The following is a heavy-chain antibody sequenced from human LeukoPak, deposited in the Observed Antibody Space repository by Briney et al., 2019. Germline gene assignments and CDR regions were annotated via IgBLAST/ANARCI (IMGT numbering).Heavy chain of an antibody. CDR1: GASITSYY. J-gene: IGHJ4*02. Sequence: SETLSLTCTVSGASITSYYWSWIRQPPGKGLEWIGFIHHSGSTDHNPSLKSRVTMSVDTSKNQFSLKLSSVTAADTAVYYCTRDFAYWGQGTLVTVSS. V-gene: IGHV4-59*12. CDR2: IHHSGST. D-gene: IGHD2-21*01. CDR3: TRDFAY.